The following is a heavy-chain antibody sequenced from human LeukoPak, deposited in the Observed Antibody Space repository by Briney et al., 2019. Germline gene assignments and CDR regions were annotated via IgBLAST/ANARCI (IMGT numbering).Heavy chain of an antibody. V-gene: IGHV2-70*04. CDR3: ARTTLIRGGGAFDI. J-gene: IGHJ3*02. CDR2: IDWDDHE. CDR1: GFSLTASGVR. Sequence: SGPALVKPTQTLTLTCTFSGFSLTASGVRVSWIRQPPGEALEWLARIDWDDHEFYSPSLKTRLTISKDTSKNQVVLTMTNMDPVDTATYFCARTTLIRGGGAFDIWGQGTMVTVSS. D-gene: IGHD3-10*01.